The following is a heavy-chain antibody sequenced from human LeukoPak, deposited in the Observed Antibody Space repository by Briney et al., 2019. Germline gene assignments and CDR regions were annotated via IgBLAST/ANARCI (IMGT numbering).Heavy chain of an antibody. V-gene: IGHV1-2*02. D-gene: IGHD3-22*01. CDR3: ARDWLDYYDSSGYTY. Sequence: ASVKVSCKASGYTFTSSGISWVRQAPGQGLERMGWINPNSGGTNYAQKFQGRVTMTRDTSISTAYMELSRLRSDDTAVYYCARDWLDYYDSSGYTYWGQGTLVTVSS. CDR1: GYTFTSSG. J-gene: IGHJ4*02. CDR2: INPNSGGT.